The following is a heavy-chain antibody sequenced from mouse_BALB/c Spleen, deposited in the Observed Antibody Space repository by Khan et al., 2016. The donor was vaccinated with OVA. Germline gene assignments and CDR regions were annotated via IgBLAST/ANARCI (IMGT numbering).Heavy chain of an antibody. J-gene: IGHJ1*01. CDR3: ARSGTTVVAYWYFDV. Sequence: DVQLQESGPDLVKPSQSLSLTCTVTGYSITSGYSWHWIRQFPGNKLEWMGYIHYSGSTNYNPSLKSRISITRDTSKNQFFLQLNSVTTEDTVTYYCARSGTTVVAYWYFDVWGAGTAVTVSS. D-gene: IGHD1-1*01. V-gene: IGHV3-1*02. CDR2: IHYSGST. CDR1: GYSITSGYS.